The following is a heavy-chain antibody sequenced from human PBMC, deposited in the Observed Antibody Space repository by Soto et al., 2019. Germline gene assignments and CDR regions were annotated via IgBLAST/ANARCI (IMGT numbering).Heavy chain of an antibody. CDR3: AKSPRSGWCPGEIYFDY. Sequence: EVQLVESGGGLVQPGRSLRLSCAASGFTFDDYAMHWVRQAPGKGLEWVSGISWNSGSIGYADSVKGRFTISRDNAKNSLYLQMNSLRAEDTALYYCAKSPRSGWCPGEIYFDYWGQGTLVTVSS. J-gene: IGHJ4*02. CDR1: GFTFDDYA. D-gene: IGHD6-19*01. V-gene: IGHV3-9*01. CDR2: ISWNSGSI.